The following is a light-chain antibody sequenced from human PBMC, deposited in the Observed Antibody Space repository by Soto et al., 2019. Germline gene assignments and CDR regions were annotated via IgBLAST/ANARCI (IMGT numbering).Light chain of an antibody. CDR2: DAS. V-gene: IGKV1D-16*01. J-gene: IGKJ1*01. CDR1: QGISSW. CDR3: QQYNSYPWT. Sequence: DIQMTQSPSSLSASVGDRVTITCRASQGISSWLAWYQQKPEKAPKLLIYDASSLESGVPSRFSGSGSGTEFTLTISSLQPDDFATYYCQQYNSYPWTFGQGTKLDIK.